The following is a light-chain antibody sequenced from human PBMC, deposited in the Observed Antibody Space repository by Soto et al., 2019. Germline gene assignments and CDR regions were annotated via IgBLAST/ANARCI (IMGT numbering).Light chain of an antibody. Sequence: DIQMTQSPATLSASVGDRVTITCRASQSISSWLAWYQQKPGKAPKLLIYDASSLESGVPSRFSGSGSGTEFTLTISSLQPDDVAADYCQQYHSYSRTFGQGTKVES. CDR2: DAS. CDR1: QSISSW. CDR3: QQYHSYSRT. J-gene: IGKJ1*01. V-gene: IGKV1-5*01.